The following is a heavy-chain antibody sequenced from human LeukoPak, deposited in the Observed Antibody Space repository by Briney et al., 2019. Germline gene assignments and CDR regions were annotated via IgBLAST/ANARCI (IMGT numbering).Heavy chain of an antibody. D-gene: IGHD4-17*01. CDR1: GYSISSGYY. V-gene: IGHV4-38-2*01. J-gene: IGHJ5*02. CDR3: VSQRLRRDWFDP. Sequence: SETLSLTCAVSGYSISSGYYWGWIRQPPGKGLEWIGSIYHSGSTYYNPSLKSRVTISVDTSKNQFSLKLTSVTAADTAVYYCVSQRLRRDWFDPWGQGTLVTVSS. CDR2: IYHSGST.